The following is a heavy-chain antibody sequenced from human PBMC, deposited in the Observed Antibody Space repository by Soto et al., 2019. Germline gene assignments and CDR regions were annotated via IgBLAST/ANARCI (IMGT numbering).Heavy chain of an antibody. V-gene: IGHV3-30*04. CDR2: ISYDGSNK. J-gene: IGHJ3*02. CDR1: GFTFSSYA. D-gene: IGHD2-2*01. CDR3: ARLPWMYQLLDAFDI. Sequence: GGSLRLSCAASGFTFSSYAMHWVRQAPGKGLEWVAVISYDGSNKYYADSVKGRFTISRDKSKNTLYLQMNSLRAEDTAVYFCARLPWMYQLLDAFDIWGQGTMVTVSS.